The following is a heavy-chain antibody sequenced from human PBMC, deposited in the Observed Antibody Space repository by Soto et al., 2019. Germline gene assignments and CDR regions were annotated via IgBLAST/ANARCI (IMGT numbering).Heavy chain of an antibody. CDR1: GGSINSNF. D-gene: IGHD6-19*01. Sequence: WETLSLTCTISGGSINSNFLTWIRQPAGKGLEWIGRISSNGDTNYNPSLRGRVSMSLDTSKNHFSLKLNSVTASGTAVYFCARELWMAGVVSYFDFWGKGTLVTVSA. V-gene: IGHV4-4*07. J-gene: IGHJ4*02. CDR3: ARELWMAGVVSYFDF. CDR2: ISSNGDT.